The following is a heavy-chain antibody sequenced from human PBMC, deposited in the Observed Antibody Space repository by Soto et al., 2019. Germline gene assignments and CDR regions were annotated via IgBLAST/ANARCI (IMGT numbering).Heavy chain of an antibody. D-gene: IGHD2-21*02. Sequence: ASVKVSCKASGYTFTSYGIGWVRQAPGQGLEWMGWISAYNGNTNYAQKLQGRVTMTTDTSTSTAYMELRSLRSDDTAVYYCAKVVVTAIPPYYYYYGMDVCGQGTTVTVS. V-gene: IGHV1-18*01. CDR1: GYTFTSYG. J-gene: IGHJ6*02. CDR3: AKVVVTAIPPYYYYYGMDV. CDR2: ISAYNGNT.